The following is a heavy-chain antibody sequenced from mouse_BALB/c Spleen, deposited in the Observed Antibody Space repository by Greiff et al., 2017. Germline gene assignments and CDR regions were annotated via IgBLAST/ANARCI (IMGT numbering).Heavy chain of an antibody. Sequence: DVMLVESGGGLVQPGGSRKLSCAASGFTFSRFGMHWVRQAPEKGLEWVAYISSGSSTIYYADTVKGRFTISRDNPKNTLFLPMTSLRSEDTAMYYCARSQYGKTWFAYWGQGTLVTVSA. CDR2: ISSGSSTI. CDR3: ARSQYGKTWFAY. J-gene: IGHJ3*01. CDR1: GFTFSRFG. D-gene: IGHD2-10*02. V-gene: IGHV5-17*02.